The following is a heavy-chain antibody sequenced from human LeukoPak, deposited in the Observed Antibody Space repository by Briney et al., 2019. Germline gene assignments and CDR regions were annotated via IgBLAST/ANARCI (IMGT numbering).Heavy chain of an antibody. CDR3: ARECPRYCSSDAFDI. V-gene: IGHV1-8*01. CDR1: GYTFTSYD. CDR2: MNPNSGNT. Sequence: ASVKVSCKASGYTFTSYDINWVRQATVQGLEWMGWMNPNSGNTGYEQKFQGRVTMTRNTSISTAYMELSSLRSEDTAVYYCARECPRYCSSDAFDIWGQGTMVTVSS. D-gene: IGHD2-2*01. J-gene: IGHJ3*02.